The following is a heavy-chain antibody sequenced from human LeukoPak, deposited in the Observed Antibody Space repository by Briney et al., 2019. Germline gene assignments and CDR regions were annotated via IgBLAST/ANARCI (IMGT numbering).Heavy chain of an antibody. CDR1: GGSFSGYY. CDR3: ARGRRLLAAAGVKEFDY. Sequence: PSETLSLTCAVYGGSFSGYYWSWFRQPPGKGLEWIGEINHSGSTNYNPSLKSRVTISVDTSKNQFSLKLSSVTAADTAVYYCARGRRLLAAAGVKEFDYWGQGTLVTVSS. D-gene: IGHD6-13*01. V-gene: IGHV4-34*01. J-gene: IGHJ4*02. CDR2: INHSGST.